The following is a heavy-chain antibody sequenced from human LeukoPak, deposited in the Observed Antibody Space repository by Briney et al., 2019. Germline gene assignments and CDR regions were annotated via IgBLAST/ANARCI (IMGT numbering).Heavy chain of an antibody. D-gene: IGHD3-10*01. V-gene: IGHV3-20*04. CDR2: INWNGGST. CDR3: ARGFLADLSMVWVDY. Sequence: GGSLRLSCAASGFSFGGYGMSWVRQAPGQGLEWVSGINWNGGSTCYADSVKGRFTISRDNAKNSLYLQMSSLRAEDTALYYCARGFLADLSMVWVDYWGQGTLVTVSS. J-gene: IGHJ4*02. CDR1: GFSFGGYG.